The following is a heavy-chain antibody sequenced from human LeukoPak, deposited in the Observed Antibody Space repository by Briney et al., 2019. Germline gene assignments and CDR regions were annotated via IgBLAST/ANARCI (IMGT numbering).Heavy chain of an antibody. CDR3: ATSYCSGGSCSPNPPEYYFDY. CDR2: ITPFNGNT. CDR1: GYTFTYRY. V-gene: IGHV1-45*02. D-gene: IGHD2-15*01. J-gene: IGHJ4*02. Sequence: SVKVSCKASGYTFTYRYLHWVRQAPGQALEWMGWITPFNGNTNYAQKFQDRVTITRDRSMSTAYMELSSLRSEDTAMYYCATSYCSGGSCSPNPPEYYFDYWGQGTLVTVSS.